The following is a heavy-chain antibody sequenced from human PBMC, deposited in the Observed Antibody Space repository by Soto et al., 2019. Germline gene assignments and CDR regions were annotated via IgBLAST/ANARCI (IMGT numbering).Heavy chain of an antibody. J-gene: IGHJ6*02. V-gene: IGHV1-18*01. CDR2: ISAYNGNT. Sequence: ASVKVSCKASGYTFTSYGISWVRQAPGQGLEWMGWISAYNGNTNYAQKLQGRVTMTTDTSTSTAYMELRSLRSDDTAVYYCARDRGGALNLYYYGMDVWGQGTTVTVSS. CDR3: ARDRGGALNLYYYGMDV. CDR1: GYTFTSYG. D-gene: IGHD3-10*01.